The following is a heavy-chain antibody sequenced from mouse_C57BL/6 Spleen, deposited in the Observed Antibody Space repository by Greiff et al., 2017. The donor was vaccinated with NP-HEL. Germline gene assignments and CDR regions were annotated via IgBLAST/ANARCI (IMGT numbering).Heavy chain of an antibody. Sequence: VQLQQSGAELVKPGASVKLSCKASGYTFTSYWMHWVKQRPGQGLEWIGMIHPNSGSTNYNEKFKSKATLTVDKSSSTAYMQLSSLTSEDSAVYYCACYDYDENYAMDYWGQGTSVTVSS. V-gene: IGHV1-64*01. D-gene: IGHD2-4*01. J-gene: IGHJ4*01. CDR2: IHPNSGST. CDR3: ACYDYDENYAMDY. CDR1: GYTFTSYW.